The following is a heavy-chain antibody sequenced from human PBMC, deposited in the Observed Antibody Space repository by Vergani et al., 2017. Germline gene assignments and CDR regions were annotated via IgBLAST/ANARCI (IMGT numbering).Heavy chain of an antibody. J-gene: IGHJ6*03. CDR1: GGSFSGYY. V-gene: IGHV4-34*01. CDR2: INHSGST. D-gene: IGHD3-3*01. Sequence: QVQLQQWGAGLLKPSETLSLTCAVYGGSFSGYYWSWIRQPPGKGLEWIGEINHSGSTNYNPSLKSRVTISVDTSKNQFSLKLSSVTAADTAVYYCARGSSPHLGSGYYGPYYYYYYXMDVWGKGTTVTVSS. CDR3: ARGSSPHLGSGYYGPYYYYYYXMDV.